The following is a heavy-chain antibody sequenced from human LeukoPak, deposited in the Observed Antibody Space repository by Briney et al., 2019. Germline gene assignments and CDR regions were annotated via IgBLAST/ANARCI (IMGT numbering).Heavy chain of an antibody. Sequence: GGSLRLSCAASGFTFSSYWMHWVRHAPGKGLVWVSRINSDGSSITYADSVKGRFTISRDNAKNTLYLQMNSLRVEDTAVYDCAREGRVSGYDFDCWGQGTLVTVSS. CDR3: AREGRVSGYDFDC. J-gene: IGHJ4*02. CDR1: GFTFSSYW. D-gene: IGHD5-12*01. CDR2: INSDGSSI. V-gene: IGHV3-74*03.